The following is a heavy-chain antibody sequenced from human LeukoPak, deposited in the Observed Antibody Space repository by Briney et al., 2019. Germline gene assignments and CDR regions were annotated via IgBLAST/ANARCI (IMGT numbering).Heavy chain of an antibody. CDR1: GFTFSSYA. J-gene: IGHJ6*02. V-gene: IGHV3-23*01. Sequence: GGSLRLSCAASGFTFSSYAMSWVRQAPGKGLEWVSAISGGGGSTYYADSVKGRFTISRDNSKNTLYLQMNNLRTEDTAVYYCAKHPSYGSLLPSDGMDVWGQGTTVTVSS. CDR3: AKHPSYGSLLPSDGMDV. D-gene: IGHD5-18*01. CDR2: ISGGGGST.